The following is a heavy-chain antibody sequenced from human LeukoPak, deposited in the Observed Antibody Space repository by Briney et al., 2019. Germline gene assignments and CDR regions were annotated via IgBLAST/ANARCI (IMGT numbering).Heavy chain of an antibody. CDR2: INHSGST. V-gene: IGHV4-34*01. D-gene: IGHD6-13*01. CDR1: GGSFSGYN. Sequence: PSETLSLTCAVSGGSFSGYNWSWIRQPPGKGLEWIGEINHSGSTNYNPSLKSRVTISVDTSKNQFSLKLSSVTAADTAVYYCAREAAAKGRFDPWGQGTLVTVSS. J-gene: IGHJ5*02. CDR3: AREAAAKGRFDP.